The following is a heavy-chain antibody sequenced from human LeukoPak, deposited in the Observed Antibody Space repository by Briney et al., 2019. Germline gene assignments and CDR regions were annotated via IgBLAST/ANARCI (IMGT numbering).Heavy chain of an antibody. J-gene: IGHJ5*02. V-gene: IGHV1-18*01. D-gene: IGHD6-13*01. CDR2: ISAYNGNT. CDR3: ARRKIAAAEEPYNWFDP. Sequence: ASVKVSCKASGYTFTSYGISWVRQAPGQGLEWMGWISAYNGNTNYAQKLQGRVTMTTDTSTSTAYMELRSLRSDDTAVYYCARRKIAAAEEPYNWFDPWGQGTLVTVSS. CDR1: GYTFTSYG.